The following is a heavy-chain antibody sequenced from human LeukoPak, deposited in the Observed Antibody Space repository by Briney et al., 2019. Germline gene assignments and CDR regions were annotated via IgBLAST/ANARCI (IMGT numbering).Heavy chain of an antibody. CDR2: IYYSGST. D-gene: IGHD3-10*01. J-gene: IGHJ2*01. CDR1: GGSISNYH. Sequence: SETLSLTCTVSGGSISNYHWSWFRQPPGKGLKWIGYIYYSGSTYYNPSLKSRVTISVDTSKNQFSLKLSSVTAADTAVYYCARGSGGYRSHWYFDLWGRGTLVTVSS. V-gene: IGHV4-59*12. CDR3: ARGSGGYRSHWYFDL.